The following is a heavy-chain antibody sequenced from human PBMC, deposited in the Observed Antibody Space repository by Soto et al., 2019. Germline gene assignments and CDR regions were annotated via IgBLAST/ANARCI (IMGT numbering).Heavy chain of an antibody. V-gene: IGHV4-34*01. CDR3: ARGARYYDFWSGSIGWFDP. Sequence: KTSETLSLTCAVYGGSFSGYYWSWIRQPPGKGLEWIGEINHSGSTNYNPSLKSRVTISVDTSKNQFSLKLSSVTAADTAVYYCARGARYYDFWSGSIGWFDPWGQGTLVTVSS. CDR1: GGSFSGYY. D-gene: IGHD3-3*01. J-gene: IGHJ5*02. CDR2: INHSGST.